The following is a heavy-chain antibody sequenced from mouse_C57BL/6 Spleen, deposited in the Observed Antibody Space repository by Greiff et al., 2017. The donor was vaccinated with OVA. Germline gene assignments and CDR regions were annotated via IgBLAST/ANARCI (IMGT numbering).Heavy chain of an antibody. V-gene: IGHV1-19*01. CDR3: AREPAPSYDGYSCWYFDV. D-gene: IGHD2-3*01. CDR1: GYTFTDYY. J-gene: IGHJ1*03. CDR2: INPYNGGT. Sequence: EVQLQQSGPVLVKPGASVTMSCKASGYTFTDYYMNWVKQSHGKSLEWIGVINPYNGGTSYNQKFKGKATLTVDKSSSTAYMELNSLTSEDSAVYYCAREPAPSYDGYSCWYFDVWGTGTTVTVSS.